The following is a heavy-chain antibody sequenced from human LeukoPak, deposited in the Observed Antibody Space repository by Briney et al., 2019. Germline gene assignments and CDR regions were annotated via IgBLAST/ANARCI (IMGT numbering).Heavy chain of an antibody. Sequence: QPGGSLRLSCAASGFTFSSYAMSWVRQAPGKGLEWVSAISGSGGSTYYADSVKGRFTISRDNSKNTLYLQMNSLRAEDTAVYYCANPDYDILTGYYEKAFDIWGQGTMVTVSS. D-gene: IGHD3-9*01. CDR1: GFTFSSYA. CDR3: ANPDYDILTGYYEKAFDI. V-gene: IGHV3-23*01. CDR2: ISGSGGST. J-gene: IGHJ3*02.